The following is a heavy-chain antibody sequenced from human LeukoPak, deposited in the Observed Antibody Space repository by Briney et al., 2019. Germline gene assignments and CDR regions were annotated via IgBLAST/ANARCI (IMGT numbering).Heavy chain of an antibody. CDR2: MNPNSGNT. J-gene: IGHJ4*02. V-gene: IGHV1-8*02. CDR1: GGTFSSYA. Sequence: ASVKVSCKASGGTFSSYAISWVRQAPGQGLEWMGWMNPNSGNTGYAQKFQGRVTMTEDTSTDTAYMELSSLRSEDTAVYYCATDGGPTLMDPYPDYWGQGTLVTVSS. CDR3: ATDGGPTLMDPYPDY. D-gene: IGHD5-24*01.